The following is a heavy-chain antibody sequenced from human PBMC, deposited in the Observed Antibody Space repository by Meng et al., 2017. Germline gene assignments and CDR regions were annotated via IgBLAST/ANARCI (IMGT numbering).Heavy chain of an antibody. CDR2: TYYRSKWYN. CDR3: ARGVVYAISYFDY. J-gene: IGHJ4*02. CDR1: GDSVSSNSAA. V-gene: IGHV6-1*01. D-gene: IGHD2-8*02. Sequence: QVELQRSRPGLVNPSQTLSLTCAISGDSVSSNSAAWNWISQSPSRGLEWLGRTYYRSKWYNDYAVSVKSRITINPDTSKNQFSLQLNSVTPEDTAVYYCARGVVYAISYFDYWGQGTLVTVSS.